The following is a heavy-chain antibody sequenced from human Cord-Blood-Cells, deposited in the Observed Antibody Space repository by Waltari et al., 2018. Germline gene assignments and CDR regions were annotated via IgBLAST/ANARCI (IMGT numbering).Heavy chain of an antibody. CDR3: ATDRERYSYGYPYYFDY. Sequence: QVQLVQSGAEVKKPGASVKVSCKVSGYTLHELSMHWVRQAPGKGVEWVGGFDPEDGETSDAQKVQGRVTMTEDTSTDTAYMELSSLRSEDTAVYYCATDRERYSYGYPYYFDYWGQGTLVTVSS. CDR1: GYTLHELS. J-gene: IGHJ4*02. D-gene: IGHD5-18*01. V-gene: IGHV1-24*01. CDR2: FDPEDGET.